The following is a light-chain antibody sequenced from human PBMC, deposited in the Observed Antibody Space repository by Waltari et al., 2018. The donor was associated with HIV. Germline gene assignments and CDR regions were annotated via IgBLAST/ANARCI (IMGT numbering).Light chain of an antibody. CDR2: GQN. Sequence: SSELTQDPAVSVALRQTVRITCQGDSLRRYYASWYQQKPGQAPVLVISGQNNRPSGIPHPLSGSSSGNTAYLTITGAQAEDEADYYCKSRAYRGNHVVFGGGTKLTVL. CDR1: SLRRYY. J-gene: IGLJ3*02. V-gene: IGLV3-19*01. CDR3: KSRAYRGNHVV.